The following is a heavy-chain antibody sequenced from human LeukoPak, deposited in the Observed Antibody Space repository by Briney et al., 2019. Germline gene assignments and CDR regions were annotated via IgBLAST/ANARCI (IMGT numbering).Heavy chain of an antibody. CDR1: GYTFTSYG. V-gene: IGHV1-69*13. CDR3: ARITPQYSGYDYYFDY. D-gene: IGHD5-12*01. Sequence: SVKVSCKASGYTFTSYGISWVRQAPGQGLEWMGGIIPIFGTANYAQKFQCRVTITADESTSTAYMELSSLRSEDTAVYYCARITPQYSGYDYYFDYWGQGTLVTVSS. J-gene: IGHJ4*02. CDR2: IIPIFGTA.